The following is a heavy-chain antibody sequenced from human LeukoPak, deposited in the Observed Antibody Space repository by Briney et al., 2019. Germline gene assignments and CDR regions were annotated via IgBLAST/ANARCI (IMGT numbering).Heavy chain of an antibody. D-gene: IGHD1-26*01. J-gene: IGHJ6*03. CDR3: ARTQIVGAINYMDV. V-gene: IGHV6-1*01. CDR1: GDSVSRNSVA. CDR2: TYYRSKWYN. Sequence: SQTLSLTCAISGDSVSRNSVAWNWIRQSPSRGLEWLGRTYYRSKWYNDYAVSVKSRISISPDTSKNQFSLQLNSVTPEDTAVYYCARTQIVGAINYMDVWGKGTTVTISS.